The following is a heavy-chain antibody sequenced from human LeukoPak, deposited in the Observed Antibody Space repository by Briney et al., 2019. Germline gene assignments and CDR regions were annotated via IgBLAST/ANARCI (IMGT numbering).Heavy chain of an antibody. CDR1: GGSFSGYY. D-gene: IGHD1-26*01. Sequence: PSETLSLTCAAYGGSFSGYYWSWIRQPPGKGLEWIGEINHSGSTNYNPSLKSRVTISVDTSKNQFSLKLSSVTAADTAVYYCARGQVVGASFDYWGQGTLVTVSS. CDR2: INHSGST. V-gene: IGHV4-34*01. CDR3: ARGQVVGASFDY. J-gene: IGHJ4*02.